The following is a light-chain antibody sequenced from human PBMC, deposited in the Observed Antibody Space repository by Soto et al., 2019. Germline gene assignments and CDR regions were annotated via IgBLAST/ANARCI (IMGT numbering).Light chain of an antibody. CDR2: DVS. Sequence: QSVLTQPASVSGSPGQSSTISCTGTSSDVGGYNFVSWYQHHPGKAPKLMIFDVSNRPSGVSNRFSGSKSGNTASLTISGLQAEDEADYYCSSYTSTSAYVFGTGTKATVL. V-gene: IGLV2-14*03. J-gene: IGLJ1*01. CDR3: SSYTSTSAYV. CDR1: SSDVGGYNF.